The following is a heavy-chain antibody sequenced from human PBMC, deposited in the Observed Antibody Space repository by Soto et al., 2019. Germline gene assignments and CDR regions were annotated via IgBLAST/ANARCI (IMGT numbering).Heavy chain of an antibody. J-gene: IGHJ5*02. V-gene: IGHV4-34*01. CDR2: INHSGST. CDR1: GGSFSGYY. Sequence: SETLSLTCAVYGGSFSGYYWSWIRQPPGKGLEWIGEINHSGSTNYNPSLKSRVTISVDTSKNQFSLKLSSVTAADTAVYYCARRIAAAGWPGWFDPWGQGTLVTVSS. D-gene: IGHD6-13*01. CDR3: ARRIAAAGWPGWFDP.